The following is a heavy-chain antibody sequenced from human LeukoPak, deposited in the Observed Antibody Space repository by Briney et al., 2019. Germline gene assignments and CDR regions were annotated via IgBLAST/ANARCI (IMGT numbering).Heavy chain of an antibody. CDR3: ARSPFGVVIISYFDY. CDR2: INSEGSTT. J-gene: IGHJ4*02. CDR1: GFTFSRYW. D-gene: IGHD3-3*01. Sequence: PGGSLRLSCAASGFTFSRYWMHWVRHAPGKGLVWVSRINSEGSTTTYADSVTGRFTVSRDNAKSTQYLQMNSLRAEDTAVYYCARSPFGVVIISYFDYWGQGTLVTVSS. V-gene: IGHV3-74*01.